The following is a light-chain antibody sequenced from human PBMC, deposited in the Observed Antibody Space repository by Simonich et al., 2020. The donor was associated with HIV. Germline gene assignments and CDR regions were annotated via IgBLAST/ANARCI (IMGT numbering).Light chain of an antibody. V-gene: IGKV2D-29*02. CDR2: EVY. CDR1: PSLLHIDGKTY. Sequence: DLVMTLTPLSLSVTPGQHASISCKSIPSLLHIDGKTYLYCYMQKPGQSPQLLIYEVYNRFSGVPDRFSGNGSGTDFTLRISRVEAEDVGVYYCMQGIQLPPITFGQGTRLEIK. J-gene: IGKJ5*01. CDR3: MQGIQLPPIT.